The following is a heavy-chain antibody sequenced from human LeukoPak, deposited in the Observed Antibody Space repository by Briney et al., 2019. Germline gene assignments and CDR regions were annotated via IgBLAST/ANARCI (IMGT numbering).Heavy chain of an antibody. V-gene: IGHV4-38-2*02. D-gene: IGHD3-3*01. CDR3: ARGAEYYAIWRGYAGYSDY. J-gene: IGHJ4*02. CDR2: ISHRGST. CDR1: GYSISNGYY. Sequence: PSETLSLTCTVSGYSISNGYYWGWIRQPPGKGLEWVGSISHRGSTYYNPSLRSRITISLDRSKHQFSLKLPSVTAADTAIYFCARGAEYYAIWRGYAGYSDYWGQGISVTVSS.